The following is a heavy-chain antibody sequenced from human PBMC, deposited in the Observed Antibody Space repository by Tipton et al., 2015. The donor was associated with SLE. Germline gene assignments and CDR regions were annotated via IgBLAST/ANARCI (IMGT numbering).Heavy chain of an antibody. CDR3: ARVGPCGGDCYSLDY. J-gene: IGHJ4*02. Sequence: TLSLTCTVSGGSIRSHYWSWIRQPPGKGLEWIGYMYHSGSTKYNPSLKSRVTISLDTSKNQFSLKLSSVTAADTAVYYCARVGPCGGDCYSLDYWGQGTLVTVSS. D-gene: IGHD2-21*01. CDR1: GGSIRSHY. CDR2: MYHSGST. V-gene: IGHV4-59*11.